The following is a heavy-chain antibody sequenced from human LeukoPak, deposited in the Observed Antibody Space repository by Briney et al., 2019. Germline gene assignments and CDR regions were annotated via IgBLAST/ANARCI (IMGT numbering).Heavy chain of an antibody. J-gene: IGHJ6*03. D-gene: IGHD1-26*01. CDR2: ITSSSTYM. CDR1: AFTFSSYS. Sequence: GGSLRPSCAASAFTFSSYSMNWVRQVPGKGLEWVSSITSSSTYMFYADSVKGRFTISRDNAQNSLYLQINSLRAEDTAVYYCARDPYSGRYGDYYYYYMDVWGKGTTVTISS. CDR3: ARDPYSGRYGDYYYYYMDV. V-gene: IGHV3-21*01.